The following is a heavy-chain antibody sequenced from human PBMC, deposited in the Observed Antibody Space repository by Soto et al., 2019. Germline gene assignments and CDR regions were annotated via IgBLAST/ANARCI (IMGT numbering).Heavy chain of an antibody. V-gene: IGHV1-2*04. CDR2: INPNGGVT. Sequence: VQLVQSGAEVRKPGASVKVSCKSSGDSFNDYYIHWVRQAPGQGLEWMGWINPNGGVTKYAQKFQGWVTMTRDTSIRTVYMELSRLRSDDTAVYYCGRESGGATATLDYYYFYMDVWGKGTTVTVSS. D-gene: IGHD5-12*01. J-gene: IGHJ6*03. CDR1: GDSFNDYY. CDR3: GRESGGATATLDYYYFYMDV.